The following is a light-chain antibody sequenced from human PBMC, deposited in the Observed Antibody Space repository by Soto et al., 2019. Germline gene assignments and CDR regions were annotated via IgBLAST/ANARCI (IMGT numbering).Light chain of an antibody. CDR3: QQYGSSPPIT. Sequence: EIVLTQSPGTLSLSPGERATLSCRASQSVSSNFLAWYQQKPGQAPRLVIYGTSTRATGIPDRFSGSGSGTDFTLTISRLEPEDFVVYYCQQYGSSPPITFGQGTRLEMK. CDR2: GTS. V-gene: IGKV3-20*01. CDR1: QSVSSNF. J-gene: IGKJ5*01.